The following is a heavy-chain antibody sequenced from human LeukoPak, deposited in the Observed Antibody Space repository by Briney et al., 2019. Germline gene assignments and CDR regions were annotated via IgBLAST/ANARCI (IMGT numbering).Heavy chain of an antibody. CDR2: ISSSGGST. CDR3: AKGAYGEYDY. D-gene: IGHD4-17*01. V-gene: IGHV3-23*01. J-gene: IGHJ4*02. CDR1: ALTFSSYA. Sequence: GGSLRLSCAASALTFSSYAMSWVRQAPGKGLEWVSAISSSGGSTYYADSVKGRFTISRDNSKNTLYMQMNSLRAEETAVYYCAKGAYGEYDYWGQGTLVTVSS.